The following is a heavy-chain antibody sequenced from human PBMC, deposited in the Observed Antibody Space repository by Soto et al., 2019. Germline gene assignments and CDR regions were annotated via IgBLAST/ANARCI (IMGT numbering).Heavy chain of an antibody. J-gene: IGHJ6*02. CDR2: ISAYNGNT. Sequence: ASVKVSCKASGYTFTSYGISWVRQAPGQGLEWMGWISAYNGNTNYAQKLQGRVTMTTDTSTSTAYMELRSLRSDDTAVYYCAREVLADRPDYYYGMDVWGQGTTVTVSS. D-gene: IGHD6-6*01. V-gene: IGHV1-18*04. CDR3: AREVLADRPDYYYGMDV. CDR1: GYTFTSYG.